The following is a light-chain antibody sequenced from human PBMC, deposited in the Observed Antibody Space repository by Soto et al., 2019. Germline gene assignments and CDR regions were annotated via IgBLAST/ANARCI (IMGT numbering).Light chain of an antibody. J-gene: IGKJ4*01. CDR1: QSLLYTDGKTY. Sequence: TQTPVSLSATPGQPASISCKSTQSLLYTDGKTYLSWYLQRPGQPPQILIHEVSNRLSGVPDRFTGTGSDTDVTLTISRVEPADAGIFYCMQTRHLPLSFGGGTRVDIK. CDR2: EVS. CDR3: MQTRHLPLS. V-gene: IGKV2D-29*01.